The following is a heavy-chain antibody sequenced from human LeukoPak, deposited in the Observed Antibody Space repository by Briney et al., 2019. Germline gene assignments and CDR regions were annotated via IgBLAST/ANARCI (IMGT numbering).Heavy chain of an antibody. Sequence: ASVKVSCKASGYTFNDYYIHWVRQAPGQGLEWMGWINPNSGGTNYAHKFQGRVIICSDTSISTVYMDLSSLNSDDTAVYYCARDVGSLVVDYWGQGTVVPVSS. CDR2: INPNSGGT. CDR1: GYTFNDYY. J-gene: IGHJ4*02. CDR3: ARDVGSLVVDY. D-gene: IGHD2-8*02. V-gene: IGHV1-2*07.